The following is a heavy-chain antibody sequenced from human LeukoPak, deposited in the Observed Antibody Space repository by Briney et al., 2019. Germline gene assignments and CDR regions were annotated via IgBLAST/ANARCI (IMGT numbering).Heavy chain of an antibody. CDR3: ARDLWGLDS. V-gene: IGHV4-30-4*01. Sequence: SSQTLSLTCTVSGGSISSGDYFWSWIRQPPGKGLEWIGNIYYNGNTYYNPSLESRGTIPVDTFKNQFSLKLNSVTAADTAVYYCARDLWGLDSWGQGTLVTVSS. J-gene: IGHJ4*02. CDR2: IYYNGNT. D-gene: IGHD7-27*01. CDR1: GGSISSGDYF.